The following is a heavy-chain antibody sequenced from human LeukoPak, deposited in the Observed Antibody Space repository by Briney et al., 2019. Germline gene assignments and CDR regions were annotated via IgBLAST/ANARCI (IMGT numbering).Heavy chain of an antibody. CDR3: ATTPASYDSSGYWFDN. Sequence: ASVKVPCKISGSTLKEFSMHWVRQAPGKGLEWMGGFDPENVETAYPQKLQDRVSMAEDRSTDTAYMELSSLTSDDTAVYYCATTPASYDSSGYWFDNWGQGTLVTVSS. V-gene: IGHV1-24*01. CDR2: FDPENVET. D-gene: IGHD3-22*01. J-gene: IGHJ4*02. CDR1: GSTLKEFS.